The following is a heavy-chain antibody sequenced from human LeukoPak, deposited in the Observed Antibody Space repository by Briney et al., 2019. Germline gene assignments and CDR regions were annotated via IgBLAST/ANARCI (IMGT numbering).Heavy chain of an antibody. CDR3: ARRAMGATSFDY. D-gene: IGHD1-26*01. V-gene: IGHV3-11*04. CDR2: ISSSSNTV. Sequence: GGSLRLSCAASGFTFSDYYMTLVRQAPGKGLEWVSYISSSSNTVYYADSVKGRLTVSRDNANNSMYLKMNNLRAEDTAVYYCARRAMGATSFDYWGQGTLVTVSS. J-gene: IGHJ4*02. CDR1: GFTFSDYY.